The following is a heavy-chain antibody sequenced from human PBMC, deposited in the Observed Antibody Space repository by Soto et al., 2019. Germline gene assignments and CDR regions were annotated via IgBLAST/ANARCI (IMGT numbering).Heavy chain of an antibody. J-gene: IGHJ5*02. CDR3: AGILRYFDWVKYNWFDP. D-gene: IGHD3-9*01. CDR1: GGSISSYY. V-gene: IGHV4-4*07. CDR2: IYTSGST. Sequence: SETLSLTCTVSGGSISSYYWSWIRQPAGKGLEWIGRIYTSGSTNYNPSLKSRVTMSVDTSKNQFSLKLSSVTAADTAVYYCAGILRYFDWVKYNWFDPWGQGTRVAVSS.